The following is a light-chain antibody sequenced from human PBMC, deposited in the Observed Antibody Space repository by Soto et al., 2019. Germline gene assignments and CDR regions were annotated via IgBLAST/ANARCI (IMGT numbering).Light chain of an antibody. J-gene: IGLJ2*01. CDR1: NIGSTS. V-gene: IGLV3-21*04. CDR3: QVWDSSSDLLV. Sequence: SYELTQPPSVSVAPGKTARITCGGNNIGSTSVHWYQQKPGQAPVLVIYYDSDRPSGIPERFSGSNSGNTATLTISRVEAGDEADYYCQVWDSSSDLLVFGGGTKLTVL. CDR2: YDS.